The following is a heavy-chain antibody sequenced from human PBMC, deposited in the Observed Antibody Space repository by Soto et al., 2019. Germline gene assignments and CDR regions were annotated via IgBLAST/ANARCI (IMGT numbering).Heavy chain of an antibody. CDR2: IYYSGST. Sequence: SETLSLTCTVSGGSISSSSYYWGWIRQPPGKGLEWIGSIYYSGSTYYNPSLKSRVTISVDTSKNQFSLKLSSVTAADTAVYYCARLDTAMVTNAFDIWGQGTMVTVSS. V-gene: IGHV4-39*01. J-gene: IGHJ3*02. CDR3: ARLDTAMVTNAFDI. CDR1: GGSISSSSYY. D-gene: IGHD5-18*01.